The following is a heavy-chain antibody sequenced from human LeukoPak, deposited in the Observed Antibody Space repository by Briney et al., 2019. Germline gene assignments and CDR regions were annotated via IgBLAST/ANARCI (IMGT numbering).Heavy chain of an antibody. CDR2: INPNGGGT. V-gene: IGHV1-2*02. Sequence: ASVKVSCKASGYTFTGYYMHWVRQAPGQGLEWMGWINPNGGGTNYAQKFQGRVTMTRDTSTSTVYMELSSLRSEDTAVYYCARDYAYFDYWGQGTLVTVSS. J-gene: IGHJ4*02. CDR3: ARDYAYFDY. CDR1: GYTFTGYY. D-gene: IGHD4-17*01.